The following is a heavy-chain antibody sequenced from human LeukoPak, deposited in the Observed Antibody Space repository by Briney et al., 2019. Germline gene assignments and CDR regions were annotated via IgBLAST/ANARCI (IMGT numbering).Heavy chain of an antibody. D-gene: IGHD3-22*01. CDR1: GFSFSSYW. Sequence: GGSLRLSCVASGFSFSSYWMNWVRQAPGKGLEWVANIKQGGSEKYYVDSVKGRFTISRDNAKNSLYLQMNSLRAEDTAVYYCAKGGYSDSSPDYWGQGTLVTVSS. CDR3: AKGGYSDSSPDY. J-gene: IGHJ4*02. V-gene: IGHV3-7*01. CDR2: IKQGGSEK.